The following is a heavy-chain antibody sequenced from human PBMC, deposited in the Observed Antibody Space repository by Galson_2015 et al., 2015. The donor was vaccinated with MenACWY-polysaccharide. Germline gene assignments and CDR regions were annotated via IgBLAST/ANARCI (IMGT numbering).Heavy chain of an antibody. V-gene: IGHV3-33*01. Sequence: ALRLSCAASDFTFSAHGMHWVRQAPGKGLEWVAAIWYDGGKRYYADAVEGRCAVSRDNSQSTLYLQMDSLGVEDTAMYYCARDVHYNDYLGYYFDYWGQGTLVTVSS. J-gene: IGHJ4*01. CDR1: DFTFSAHG. CDR2: IWYDGGKR. D-gene: IGHD4-11*01. CDR3: ARDVHYNDYLGYYFDY.